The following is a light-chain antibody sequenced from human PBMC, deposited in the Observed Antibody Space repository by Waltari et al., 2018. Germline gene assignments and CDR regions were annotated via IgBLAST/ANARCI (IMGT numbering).Light chain of an antibody. V-gene: IGKV1-9*01. CDR2: AAS. J-gene: IGKJ4*01. CDR3: LQLSSYPLT. Sequence: DLQLTQSPSFLSASVGDRVTITCRASQCIDTYLAWYQQRPGKAPNLLIYAASTLQSGIPSRFSGSGSGTEFTLTISSLQPEDFATYYCLQLSSYPLTFGGGTKVEIK. CDR1: QCIDTY.